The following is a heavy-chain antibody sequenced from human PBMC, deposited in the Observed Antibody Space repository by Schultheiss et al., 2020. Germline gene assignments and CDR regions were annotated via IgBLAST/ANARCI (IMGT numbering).Heavy chain of an antibody. Sequence: GESLKISCAASGFTFSSYAMSWVRQAPGKGLEWVSAISGSGGSTYYADSVKGRFTISRDNSKNTLYLQMNSLRAEDTAVYYCARGRGSGSYVRGNWIDPWGQGTLVTVSS. CDR1: GFTFSSYA. CDR3: ARGRGSGSYVRGNWIDP. CDR2: ISGSGGST. V-gene: IGHV3-23*01. D-gene: IGHD1-26*01. J-gene: IGHJ5*02.